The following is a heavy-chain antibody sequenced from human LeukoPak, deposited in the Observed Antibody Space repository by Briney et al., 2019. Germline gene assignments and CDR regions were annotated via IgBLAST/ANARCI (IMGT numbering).Heavy chain of an antibody. V-gene: IGHV4-59*12. D-gene: IGHD1-26*01. CDR2: IYYSGST. CDR3: ARKWELSFDY. J-gene: IGHJ4*02. Sequence: SETRSLTCTVSGGSISSYYWSWIRQPPGKGLEWIGYIYYSGSTNYNPSLKSRVTISVDTSKNQFSLKLSSVTAADTAVYYCARKWELSFDYWGQGTLVTVSS. CDR1: GGSISSYY.